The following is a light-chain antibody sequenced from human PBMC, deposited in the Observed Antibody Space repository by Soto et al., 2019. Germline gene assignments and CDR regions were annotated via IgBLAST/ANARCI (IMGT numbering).Light chain of an antibody. J-gene: IGKJ2*01. CDR3: QQYGSSPLYT. V-gene: IGKV3-20*01. CDR2: GAS. CDR1: QSVSSSY. Sequence: EIVLTQSPGTLSLSPGERATLSCRASQSVSSSYLAWYQQKPGQAPRLLIHGASFRATGIPDRFSGGGSGTDFTLTINRLEPEDFAVYYCQQYGSSPLYTFGQGTKLEIK.